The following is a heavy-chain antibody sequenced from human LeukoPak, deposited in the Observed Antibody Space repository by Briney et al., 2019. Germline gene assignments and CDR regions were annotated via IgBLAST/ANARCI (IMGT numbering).Heavy chain of an antibody. V-gene: IGHV3-9*01. CDR2: ISWNSGSI. J-gene: IGHJ4*02. CDR3: AAPIEGYCGSTSCPVDY. Sequence: GGSLRLSCAASGFTFDDYAMHWVRQAPGKGLEWVSGISWNSGSIGYADSVKGRFTISRDNAKNSLYLQMNSLRAEDTALYYCAAPIEGYCGSTSCPVDYWGQGTLVTVSS. CDR1: GFTFDDYA. D-gene: IGHD2-2*01.